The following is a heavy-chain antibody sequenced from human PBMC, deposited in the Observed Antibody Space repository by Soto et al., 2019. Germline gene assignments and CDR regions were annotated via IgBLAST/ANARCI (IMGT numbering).Heavy chain of an antibody. J-gene: IGHJ5*02. V-gene: IGHV3-23*01. D-gene: IGHD5-12*01. CDR3: AKDGAPMSRGGYALPPDP. CDR1: GFTFSSYA. Sequence: QPGGSLRLSCAASGFTFSSYAMSWVRQAPGKGLEWVSAISGSGGSTYYADSVKGRFTISRDNSKNTLYLQMNSLRAEDTAVYYCAKDGAPMSRGGYALPPDPWGQGTLVTVSS. CDR2: ISGSGGST.